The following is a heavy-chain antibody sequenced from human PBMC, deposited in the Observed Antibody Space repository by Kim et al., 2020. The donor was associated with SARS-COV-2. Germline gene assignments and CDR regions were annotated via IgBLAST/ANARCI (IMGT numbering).Heavy chain of an antibody. CDR1: GYTFTGYY. V-gene: IGHV1-2*02. CDR3: ARGKMVRGVMPGY. CDR2: INPNSGGT. D-gene: IGHD3-10*01. J-gene: IGHJ4*02. Sequence: ASVKVSCKASGYTFTGYYMHWVRQAPGQGLEWMGWINPNSGGTNYAQKFQGRVTMTRDTSISTAYMELSRLRSDDTAVYYCARGKMVRGVMPGYWGQGTLVTVSS.